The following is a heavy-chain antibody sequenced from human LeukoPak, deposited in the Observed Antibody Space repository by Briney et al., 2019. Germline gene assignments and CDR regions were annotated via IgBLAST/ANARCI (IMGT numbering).Heavy chain of an antibody. D-gene: IGHD2-21*02. CDR1: GFTFSSYW. CDR2: IKQDGSEK. J-gene: IGHJ6*03. CDR3: ARVAVTPILYYYYYYMDV. Sequence: PGGSLRLSCAASGFTFSSYWMSWVRQAPGKGLEWVANIKQDGSEKYYVDSVKGRFTISRDNAKNSLYLQMNSLRAEDTAAYYCARVAVTPILYYYYYYMDVWGKGTTVTVSS. V-gene: IGHV3-7*01.